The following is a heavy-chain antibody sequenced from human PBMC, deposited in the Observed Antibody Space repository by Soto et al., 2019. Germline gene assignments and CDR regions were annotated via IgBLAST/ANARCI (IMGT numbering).Heavy chain of an antibody. CDR2: ISSSSSYI. Sequence: GGSLRLSCAASGFTFSSYSMNWVRQAPGKGLEWVSSISSSSSYIYYADPVKGRFTISRDNAKNSLYLQMNSLRAEDTAVYYCARTMSITIFGVVIRYFDLWGRGTLVTVSS. V-gene: IGHV3-21*01. CDR3: ARTMSITIFGVVIRYFDL. CDR1: GFTFSSYS. J-gene: IGHJ2*01. D-gene: IGHD3-3*01.